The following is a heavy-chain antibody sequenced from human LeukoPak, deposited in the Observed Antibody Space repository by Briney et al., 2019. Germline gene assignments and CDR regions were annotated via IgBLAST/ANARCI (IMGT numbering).Heavy chain of an antibody. CDR2: MNQDGSEK. Sequence: GGSLRLSCAASGFTFSTYWMCWVRQAPGKGLEWVANMNQDGSEKYYVDSVKGRFTISRDNAKNSLYLQMNSLRAEDTAVYYCARRGQLLLNYYYYYMDVWGKGTTVTVSS. J-gene: IGHJ6*03. CDR1: GFTFSTYW. V-gene: IGHV3-7*01. CDR3: ARRGQLLLNYYYYYMDV. D-gene: IGHD3-10*01.